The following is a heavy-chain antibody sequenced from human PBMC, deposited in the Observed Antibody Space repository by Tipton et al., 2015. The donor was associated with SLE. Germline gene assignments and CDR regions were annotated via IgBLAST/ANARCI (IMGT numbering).Heavy chain of an antibody. CDR1: GYSFTSYW. CDR3: ARPRIAAGNELYFDL. CDR2: IYPGDSDT. D-gene: IGHD6-13*01. Sequence: QLVQSGAEVKKPGESLKISCKGSGYSFTSYWIGWVRQMPGKGLEWMGNIYPGDSDTRYSPAFQGQVTISADKSISTAYLQWSSLKAADTAMYFCARPRIAAGNELYFDLWGPGTLVTGSS. J-gene: IGHJ2*01. V-gene: IGHV5-51*03.